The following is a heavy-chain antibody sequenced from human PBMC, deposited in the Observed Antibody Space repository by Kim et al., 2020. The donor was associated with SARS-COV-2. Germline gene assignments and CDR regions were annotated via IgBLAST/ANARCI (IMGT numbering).Heavy chain of an antibody. J-gene: IGHJ6*02. V-gene: IGHV3-15*01. CDR3: TTGAPDDYGDYYYYGMDV. Sequence: VKGRFTSSREVSKNTLYLQMNSLKTEDTAVYYCTTGAPDDYGDYYYYGMDVWGQGTTVTVSS. D-gene: IGHD4-17*01.